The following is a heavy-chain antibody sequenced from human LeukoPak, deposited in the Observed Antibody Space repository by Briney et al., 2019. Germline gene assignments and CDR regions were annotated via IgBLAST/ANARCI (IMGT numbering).Heavy chain of an antibody. CDR2: ISGSGDST. CDR1: GFTFSSYA. J-gene: IGHJ4*02. D-gene: IGHD4-23*01. Sequence: GGSLRLSCAASGFTFSSYAMSWVRQAPGKGLEWVSAISGSGDSTYYGDSVKGRFTISRDNSKNTLYLQMNSLRAEDTAVYYCASESPLYYDGNSGFWGQGALVTVSS. V-gene: IGHV3-23*01. CDR3: ASESPLYYDGNSGF.